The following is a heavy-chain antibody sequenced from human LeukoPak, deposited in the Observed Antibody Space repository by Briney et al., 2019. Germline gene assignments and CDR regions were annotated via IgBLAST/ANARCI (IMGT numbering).Heavy chain of an antibody. J-gene: IGHJ2*01. CDR3: ARNYYDSSGANWYFDL. D-gene: IGHD3-22*01. CDR2: ISSDGSRV. V-gene: IGHV3-74*01. CDR1: GFTFSDYW. Sequence: GGSLRLSCAASGFTFSDYWMHWVRQAPGKGLVWVSRISSDGSRVTYADSVKGRFTISRDNAKNTLYLQMNSLRAEDTAVYYCARNYYDSSGANWYFDLWGRGTLVTVSS.